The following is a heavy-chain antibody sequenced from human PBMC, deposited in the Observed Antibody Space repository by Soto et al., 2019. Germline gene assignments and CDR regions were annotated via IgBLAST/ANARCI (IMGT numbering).Heavy chain of an antibody. Sequence: QVQLVESGGGVVQPGRSLRLSCAASGFTFSSYAMHWVRQAPGKGLEWVAVISYDGSNKYYADSVKGRFTISRDNSKNTLYLQMNSLRAEDTAVYYFARDGDSPAGMDVWGQGTTVTVSS. CDR1: GFTFSSYA. V-gene: IGHV3-30-3*01. D-gene: IGHD1-1*01. J-gene: IGHJ6*02. CDR3: ARDGDSPAGMDV. CDR2: ISYDGSNK.